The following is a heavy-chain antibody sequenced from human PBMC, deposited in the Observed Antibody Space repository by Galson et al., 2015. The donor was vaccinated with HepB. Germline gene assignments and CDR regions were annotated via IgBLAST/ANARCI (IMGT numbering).Heavy chain of an antibody. V-gene: IGHV3-23*01. CDR3: AKEGPPRIAVAGWFDY. CDR2: ISGSGGST. Sequence: SLRLSCAASGFTFSNYAMSWVRQAPGKGLEWVSAISGSGGSTYYADSVKGRFTISRDNSKNTLYLQMNSLRAEDTAVYYCAKEGPPRIAVAGWFDYWGQGTLVTVSS. D-gene: IGHD6-19*01. J-gene: IGHJ4*02. CDR1: GFTFSNYA.